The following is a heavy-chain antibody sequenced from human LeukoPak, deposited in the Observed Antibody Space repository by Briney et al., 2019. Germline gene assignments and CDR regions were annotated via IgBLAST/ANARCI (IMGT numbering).Heavy chain of an antibody. CDR3: AKAPPYYYGSGSYYFDY. D-gene: IGHD3-10*01. Sequence: GRSLRLSCAASGFTFDDYAMHWVRQAPGKGLEWVSGISWNSGSIGYADSVKGRFTISRDNAKNSLYLQMNSLRAEDTALYYCAKAPPYYYGSGSYYFDYWGQGTLVTVSS. CDR2: ISWNSGSI. CDR1: GFTFDDYA. V-gene: IGHV3-9*01. J-gene: IGHJ4*02.